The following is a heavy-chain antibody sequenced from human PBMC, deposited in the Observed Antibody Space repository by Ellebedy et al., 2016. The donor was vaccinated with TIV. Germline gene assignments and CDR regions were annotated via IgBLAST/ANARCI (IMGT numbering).Heavy chain of an antibody. Sequence: MPSETLSLTCAVSGGSISSNNFHWGWTRQSPGKGLEWIATIYYSGSTYYHPSLESRVTISLDTSKNQFSLRLRSVTAADTALYYCARGLWYYDVSTGFYDYWGQGTQVSVSS. J-gene: IGHJ4*02. CDR3: ARGLWYYDVSTGFYDY. D-gene: IGHD3-9*01. V-gene: IGHV4-39*07. CDR1: GGSISSNNFH. CDR2: IYYSGST.